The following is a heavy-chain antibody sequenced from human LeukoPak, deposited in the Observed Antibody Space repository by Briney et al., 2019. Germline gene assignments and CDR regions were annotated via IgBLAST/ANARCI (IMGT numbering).Heavy chain of an antibody. Sequence: ASVEVSCKASGYTFTSYGISWVRQAPGQGLEWMGWISAYNGNTNYAQKLQGRVTMTTDTSTSTAYMELRSLRSDDTAVYYCARDEYYYDSSGYSDLFDYWGQGTLVTVSS. CDR2: ISAYNGNT. J-gene: IGHJ4*02. CDR3: ARDEYYYDSSGYSDLFDY. D-gene: IGHD3-22*01. V-gene: IGHV1-18*01. CDR1: GYTFTSYG.